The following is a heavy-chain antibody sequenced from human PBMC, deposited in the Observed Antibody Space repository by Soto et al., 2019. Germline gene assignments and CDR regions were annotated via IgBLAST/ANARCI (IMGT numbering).Heavy chain of an antibody. Sequence: SETLSLTCTVSCGSISDHYYMWIRQSPGKGLEYIGYIYNGGRTDYNPSLKSRVIISVDTSKNQFSLKLTSVTAADTAVYYCATRFLTSGDLFDYWGQGTPVTVS. J-gene: IGHJ4*02. CDR1: CGSISDHY. CDR2: IYNGGRT. V-gene: IGHV4-59*11. D-gene: IGHD3-16*01. CDR3: ATRFLTSGDLFDY.